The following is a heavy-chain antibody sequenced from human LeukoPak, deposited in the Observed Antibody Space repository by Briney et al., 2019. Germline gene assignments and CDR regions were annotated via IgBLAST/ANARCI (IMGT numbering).Heavy chain of an antibody. Sequence: SQTLSLTCAISGDSVTSNSAAWHWIRQSPSRGLEWLGRTYYRSNWYNDYAVSVKSRVTINPDTSKNQFSLQLNSVTPEDTAVYYCARLYCSGYRFSNWFDPWGQGTLVTVSS. CDR3: ARLYCSGYRFSNWFDP. D-gene: IGHD2-15*01. CDR2: TYYRSNWYN. V-gene: IGHV6-1*01. J-gene: IGHJ5*02. CDR1: GDSVTSNSAA.